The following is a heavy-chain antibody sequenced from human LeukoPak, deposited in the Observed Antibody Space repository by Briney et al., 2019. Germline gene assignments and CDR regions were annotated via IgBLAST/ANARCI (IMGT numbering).Heavy chain of an antibody. J-gene: IGHJ4*02. D-gene: IGHD2-15*01. V-gene: IGHV4-61*02. Sequence: TLSLTCTVSGGSIRSGSYYWSWIRQPAGKGLEWIGRIYTSGSTNYNPSLKSRVTISVDTSKNQFSLKLSSVTAADTAVYYCARMGSYCSCGNCYSWYYFDYWGQGTLVTVSS. CDR1: GGSIRSGSYY. CDR2: IYTSGST. CDR3: ARMGSYCSCGNCYSWYYFDY.